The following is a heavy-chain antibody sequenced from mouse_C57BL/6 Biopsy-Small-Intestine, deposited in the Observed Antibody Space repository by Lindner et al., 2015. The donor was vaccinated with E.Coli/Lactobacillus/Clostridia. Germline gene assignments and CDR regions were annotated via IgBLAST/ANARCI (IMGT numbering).Heavy chain of an antibody. V-gene: IGHV1-42*01. D-gene: IGHD2-3*01. CDR1: GYSFTGDY. J-gene: IGHJ3*01. Sequence: VQLQESGPELVKPGASVKISCKASGYSFTGDYMNWVKQSPEKSLELIGEVNPGTGGTTYNQKFKAKATLTVDKSSSTAYMRLKSLTSEDSAVYYCARSDDGSFAYWGQGTLVTVSA. CDR3: ARSDDGSFAY. CDR2: VNPGTGGT.